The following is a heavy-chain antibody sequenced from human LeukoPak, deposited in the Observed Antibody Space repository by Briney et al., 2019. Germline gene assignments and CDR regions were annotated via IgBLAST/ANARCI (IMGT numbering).Heavy chain of an antibody. CDR1: GYSISSGYY. D-gene: IGHD6-19*01. J-gene: IGHJ4*02. CDR2: INHSGST. CDR3: ARLGSGWYSGY. V-gene: IGHV4-38-2*02. Sequence: SETLSLTCTVSGYSISSGYYWGWIRQPPGKGLEWIGEINHSGSTNYNPSLKSRVTISVDTSKNQFSLKLSSVTAADTAVYYCARLGSGWYSGYWGQGTLVTVSS.